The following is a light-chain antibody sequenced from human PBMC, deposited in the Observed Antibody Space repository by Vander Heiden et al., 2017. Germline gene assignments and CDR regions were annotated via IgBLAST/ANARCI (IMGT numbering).Light chain of an antibody. CDR3: QQYDNLPLT. Sequence: DIQMTQSPSSLSASVGDRVTITCQASQDTSNYLNWYQQKPGKAPKLLIYDASNLETGVPSRFSGSGSGTEFTFTISSLQPEDIATYYCQQYDNLPLTFGGGTKVEIK. CDR1: QDTSNY. J-gene: IGKJ4*01. V-gene: IGKV1-33*01. CDR2: DAS.